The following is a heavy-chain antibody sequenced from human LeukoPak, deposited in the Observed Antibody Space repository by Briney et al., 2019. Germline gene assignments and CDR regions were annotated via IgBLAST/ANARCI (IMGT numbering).Heavy chain of an antibody. Sequence: SGPTLVKPTQTLTLTCTFSGFSLSTRGMGVGWIPQPPGKALAWLALIYWDDDKRYTPSLKNSPTTTKDTSKNQVVLTMTNMDAVDTAKYYCAHRTLPTFVYWGQGTLVTVSS. CDR1: GFSLSTRGMG. CDR3: AHRTLPTFVY. J-gene: IGHJ4*02. V-gene: IGHV2-5*02. D-gene: IGHD2-15*01. CDR2: IYWDDDK.